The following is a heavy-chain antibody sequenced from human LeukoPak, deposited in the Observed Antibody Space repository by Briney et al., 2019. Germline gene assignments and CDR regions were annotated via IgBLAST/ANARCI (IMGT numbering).Heavy chain of an antibody. Sequence: GSLRLSCAASGFTFSSYSMNWVRPAPGKGLEWVSSISGSSSYIYYADSVKGRFTISRDNAKNSLYLQMNSLRAEDTAVYYCASRDYDFWSGYYNMDGYWGQGTLVTVSS. D-gene: IGHD3-3*01. CDR3: ASRDYDFWSGYYNMDGY. CDR2: ISGSSSYI. J-gene: IGHJ4*02. CDR1: GFTFSSYS. V-gene: IGHV3-21*01.